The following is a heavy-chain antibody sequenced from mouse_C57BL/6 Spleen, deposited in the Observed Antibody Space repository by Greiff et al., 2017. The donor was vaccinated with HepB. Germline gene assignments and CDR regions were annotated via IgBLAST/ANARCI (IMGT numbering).Heavy chain of an antibody. CDR1: GYAFSSSW. D-gene: IGHD2-2*01. CDR3: ATSTMVTTEFAY. V-gene: IGHV1-82*01. Sequence: QVQLQQSGPELVKPGASVKISCKASGYAFSSSWMNWVKQRPGKGLEWIGRIYPGDGDTNYNGKFKGKATLTADKSSSTAYMQLSSLTSEDSAVYFCATSTMVTTEFAYWGQGTLVTVSA. CDR2: IYPGDGDT. J-gene: IGHJ3*01.